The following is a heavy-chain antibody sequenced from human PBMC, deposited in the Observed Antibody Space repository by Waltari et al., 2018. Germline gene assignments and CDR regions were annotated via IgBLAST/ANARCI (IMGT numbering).Heavy chain of an antibody. CDR2: ISYGGGNK. Sequence: QVQLVESGGGVVQPGRSLGLPCATSSFHSRRYAVHGVRQAPGKGLEWVAVISYGGGNKYYADSVKGRFTISRDNSKNTLYLQMNSLRVEDKAVYYCASGGVVPAAIAEYFQHWGQGTLVTVSS. CDR3: ASGGVVPAAIAEYFQH. D-gene: IGHD2-2*01. V-gene: IGHV3-30-3*01. CDR1: SFHSRRYA. J-gene: IGHJ1*01.